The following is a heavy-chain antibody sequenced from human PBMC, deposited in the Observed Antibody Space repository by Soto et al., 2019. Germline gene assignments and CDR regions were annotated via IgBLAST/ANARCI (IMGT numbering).Heavy chain of an antibody. J-gene: IGHJ4*02. CDR1: GGTFSSYA. Sequence: GASVKVSCKASGGTFSSYAISWVRQAPGQGLEWMGGTIPIFGTANYAQKFKGRVTITADESTSTAYMELSSLRSEETAVYYCARDLGNYYDSSGYYEGGYWGQGTMVTVSS. V-gene: IGHV1-69*13. CDR3: ARDLGNYYDSSGYYEGGY. D-gene: IGHD3-22*01. CDR2: TIPIFGTA.